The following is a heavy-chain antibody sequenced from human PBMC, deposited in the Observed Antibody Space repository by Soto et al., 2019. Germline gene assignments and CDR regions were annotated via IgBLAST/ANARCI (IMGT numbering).Heavy chain of an antibody. CDR1: GFTFSSYA. CDR2: ISYDGSNK. D-gene: IGHD2-2*01. V-gene: IGHV3-30-3*01. CDR3: ARDKVVGWTQGFYFDY. Sequence: QVQLVESGGGVVQPGRSLRLSCAASGFTFSSYAMHWVRQAPGKGLEWVAVISYDGSNKYYADSVKGRFTISRDNSKNTLYLQMSSLRAEDTAVYYCARDKVVGWTQGFYFDYWGQGTLVTVSS. J-gene: IGHJ4*02.